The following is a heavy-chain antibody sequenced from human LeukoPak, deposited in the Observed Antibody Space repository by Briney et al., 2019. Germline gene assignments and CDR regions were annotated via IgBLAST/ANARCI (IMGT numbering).Heavy chain of an antibody. CDR1: GFTFSSFG. CDR3: ARGSGSFSGGFDY. Sequence: GGSLRLSCAASGFTFSSFGMHWVRQLPGKGLEWVAIIWSDGSNKYYADSVKGRFTISRDNSKNTLYLQMNSLRAEDTAVYYCARGSGSFSGGFDYWGQGTLVTVSS. V-gene: IGHV3-33*01. CDR2: IWSDGSNK. J-gene: IGHJ4*02. D-gene: IGHD1-26*01.